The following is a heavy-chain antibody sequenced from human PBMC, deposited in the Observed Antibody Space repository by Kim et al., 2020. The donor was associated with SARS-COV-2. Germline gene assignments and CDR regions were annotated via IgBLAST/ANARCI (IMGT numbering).Heavy chain of an antibody. D-gene: IGHD5-18*01. CDR3: ARDVDTNS. J-gene: IGHJ4*02. V-gene: IGHV3-7*01. Sequence: GGSLRLSCAASGFTFSTYWMTWVRQAPGKGLEWLANIKQDGSEKYYVDSVKGRFTISRDNAKDSLYLQMNNLRAVDTAVYYCARDVDTNSWGQGTLVTVS. CDR2: IKQDGSEK. CDR1: GFTFSTYW.